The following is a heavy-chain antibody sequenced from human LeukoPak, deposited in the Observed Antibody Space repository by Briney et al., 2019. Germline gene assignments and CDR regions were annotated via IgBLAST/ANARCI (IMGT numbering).Heavy chain of an antibody. Sequence: PGGSLRLSCAASGFTFSSYEMNWVRQAPGKGLEWVSYISSSGSTIYYADSVKGRFTISRDNAKNSLYLQMNSPRAEDTAVYYCARDLRSSGYYAFDYWGQGTLVTVSS. D-gene: IGHD3-22*01. CDR1: GFTFSSYE. CDR3: ARDLRSSGYYAFDY. J-gene: IGHJ4*02. CDR2: ISSSGSTI. V-gene: IGHV3-48*03.